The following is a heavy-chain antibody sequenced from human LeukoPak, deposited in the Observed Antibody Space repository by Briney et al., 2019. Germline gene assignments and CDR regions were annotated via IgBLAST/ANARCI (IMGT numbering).Heavy chain of an antibody. CDR1: GFTFSHDW. CDR2: IKQDGSGE. CDR3: AREYEDTAMVPYYYYYGMGV. J-gene: IGHJ6*02. Sequence: GGSLRLSCAASGFTFSHDWMSWVRQAPGKGLEWVASIKQDGSGEHYVDSVKGRFTISRDNAKNSLYLQMNSLRAEDTAVYYCAREYEDTAMVPYYYYYGMGVWGQGTTVTVSS. D-gene: IGHD5-18*01. V-gene: IGHV3-7*03.